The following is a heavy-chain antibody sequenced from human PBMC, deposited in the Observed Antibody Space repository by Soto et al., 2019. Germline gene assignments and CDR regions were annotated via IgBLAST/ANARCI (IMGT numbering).Heavy chain of an antibody. D-gene: IGHD6-13*01. J-gene: IGHJ6*02. CDR3: ARGGSSWYSYYYHGMDV. Sequence: QVQLVESGGGVVQPGRSLRLSCAASGFTFSSYGMHWVRQAPGKGLEWVAVIWCDGSNKYYADSVKGRFTISRDNSKNTLYRQMNSLRAEDTAVYYCARGGSSWYSYYYHGMDVWGQGTTVTVSS. V-gene: IGHV3-33*01. CDR1: GFTFSSYG. CDR2: IWCDGSNK.